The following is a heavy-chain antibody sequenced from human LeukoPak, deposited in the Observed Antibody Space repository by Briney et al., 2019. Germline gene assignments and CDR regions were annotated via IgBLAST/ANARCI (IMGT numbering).Heavy chain of an antibody. J-gene: IGHJ1*01. CDR3: ARATAPHRDYYYDSSGPPSYFQH. V-gene: IGHV4-61*01. CDR1: GGSVSSGSYY. Sequence: SETLSLACTVSGGSVSSGSYYWSWIRQPPGKGLEWIGYIYYSGSTNYNPSLKSRVTISVDTSKNQFSLKLSSVTAADTAVYYCARATAPHRDYYYDSSGPPSYFQHWGQGTLVTVSS. CDR2: IYYSGST. D-gene: IGHD3-22*01.